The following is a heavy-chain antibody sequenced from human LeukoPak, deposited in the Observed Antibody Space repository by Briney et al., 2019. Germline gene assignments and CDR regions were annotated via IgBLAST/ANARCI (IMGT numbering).Heavy chain of an antibody. V-gene: IGHV1-8*03. CDR3: ARDASQNSYYYCMDV. CDR2: MNPNSGNT. Sequence: RASVKVSCKASGYTFTSYDINWVRQATGQGLEWMGWMNPNSGNTGYAQKFQGRVTITRNTSISTAYMELSSLRSEDTAVYYCARDASQNSYYYCMDVWGKGTTVTVSS. CDR1: GYTFTSYD. D-gene: IGHD3-16*01. J-gene: IGHJ6*03.